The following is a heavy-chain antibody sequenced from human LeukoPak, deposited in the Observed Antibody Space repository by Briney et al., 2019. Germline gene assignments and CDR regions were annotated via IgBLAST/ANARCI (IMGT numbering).Heavy chain of an antibody. CDR1: GYTCTSYG. V-gene: IGHV1-18*01. D-gene: IGHD2-21*02. J-gene: IGHJ4*02. Sequence: ASVKVSGKASGYTCTSYGISWVRQAPGQGLEWMGWISAYNGNTNYAQKLQGRVTMTTDTSTSTAYMEVRSLRSDDTAVYYCARVGCGGDCPGPFDYWGQGTLVAVSS. CDR3: ARVGCGGDCPGPFDY. CDR2: ISAYNGNT.